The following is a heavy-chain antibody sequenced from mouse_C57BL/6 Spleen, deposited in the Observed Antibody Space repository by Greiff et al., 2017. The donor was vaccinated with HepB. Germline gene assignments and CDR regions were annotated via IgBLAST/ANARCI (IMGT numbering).Heavy chain of an antibody. J-gene: IGHJ1*03. CDR1: GYAFSSSW. D-gene: IGHD2-1*01. CDR3: ARSGIYYGQDWYFDV. V-gene: IGHV1-82*01. Sequence: QVQLKQSGPELVKPGASVKISCKASGYAFSSSWMNWVKQRPGKGLEWIGRIYPGDGDTNYNGKFKGKATLTADKSSSTAYMQLSSLTSEDSAVYCCARSGIYYGQDWYFDVWGTGTTVTVSS. CDR2: IYPGDGDT.